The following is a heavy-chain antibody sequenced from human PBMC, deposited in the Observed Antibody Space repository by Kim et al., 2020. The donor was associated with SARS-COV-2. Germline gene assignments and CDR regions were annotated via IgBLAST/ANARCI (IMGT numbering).Heavy chain of an antibody. CDR2: IWYDGSNK. J-gene: IGHJ4*02. Sequence: GGSLRLSCAASGFTFSSYGMHWVRQAPGKGLEWVAVIWYDGSNKYYADSVKGRFTISRDNSKNTLYLQMNSLRAEDTAVYYCARDLVDIVATLGYWGQGTLVTVSS. D-gene: IGHD5-12*01. CDR3: ARDLVDIVATLGY. V-gene: IGHV3-33*01. CDR1: GFTFSSYG.